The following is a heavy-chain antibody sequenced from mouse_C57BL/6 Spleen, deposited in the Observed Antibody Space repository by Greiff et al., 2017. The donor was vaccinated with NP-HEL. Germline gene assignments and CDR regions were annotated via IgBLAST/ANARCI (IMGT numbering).Heavy chain of an antibody. J-gene: IGHJ2*01. CDR3: TTLYGSSYGDY. CDR1: GFNIKDDY. Sequence: EVQLKESGAELVRPGASVKLSCTASGFNIKDDYMHWVKQRPEQGLEWIGWLDPENGDTAYASKFQGKATITADTSSNTAYLQLSSLTSEDTAVYYCTTLYGSSYGDYWGQGTTLTVSS. V-gene: IGHV14-4*01. D-gene: IGHD1-1*01. CDR2: LDPENGDT.